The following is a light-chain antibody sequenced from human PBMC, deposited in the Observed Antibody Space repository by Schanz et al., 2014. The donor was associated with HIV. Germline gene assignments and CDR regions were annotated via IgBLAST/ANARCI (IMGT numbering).Light chain of an antibody. J-gene: IGLJ3*02. V-gene: IGLV4-69*01. CDR2: LNSDGSH. Sequence: QPVLTQSPSASASLGASVKLTCTLSSGHSSYAIAWHQQQPEKGPRYLMNLNSDGSHRKGDGIPDRFSGSSSGAECYLTISSLQSEDEADYYCQTWGTGIRVFGGGTKLTVL. CDR1: SGHSSYA. CDR3: QTWGTGIRV.